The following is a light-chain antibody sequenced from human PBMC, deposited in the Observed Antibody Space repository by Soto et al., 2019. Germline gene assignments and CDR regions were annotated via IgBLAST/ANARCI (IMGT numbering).Light chain of an antibody. Sequence: QSALTQPRSVSGSPGQSVTISCTGTSSDVGGYNYVSWYQQHPGKAPKLMIYDDSKRPSGVPDRFSGSKSGNTASLTISGLQAEDEADYYCCSYAGSNIVVFGGGTKLTVL. J-gene: IGLJ2*01. V-gene: IGLV2-11*01. CDR1: SSDVGGYNY. CDR2: DDS. CDR3: CSYAGSNIVV.